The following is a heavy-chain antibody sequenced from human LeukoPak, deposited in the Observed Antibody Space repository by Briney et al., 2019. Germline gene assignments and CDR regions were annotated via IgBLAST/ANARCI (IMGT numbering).Heavy chain of an antibody. CDR1: GFTFSLYR. J-gene: IGHJ4*02. V-gene: IGHV3-48*02. CDR2: ISSDTTTI. Sequence: GGSLRLSCAASGFTFSLYRITWVRQAPGKGLEWVSYISSDTTTIYYVDSVKGRFTISRDNAKNSLYLQMNSLRDEDTAVYYCARGGGYYAKCIDYWGQGTLVTVSS. CDR3: ARGGGYYAKCIDY. D-gene: IGHD3-10*01.